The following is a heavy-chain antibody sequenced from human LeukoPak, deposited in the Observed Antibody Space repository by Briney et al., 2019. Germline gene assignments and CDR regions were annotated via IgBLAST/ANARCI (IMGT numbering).Heavy chain of an antibody. CDR1: GYTFTSYG. CDR2: IGAYNGNT. V-gene: IGHV1-18*01. D-gene: IGHD3-10*01. J-gene: IGHJ4*02. CDR3: ATTIYYYGSGSPVYDY. Sequence: ASVKVSCKASGYTFTSYGISWVRQAPGQGLEWMGWIGAYNGNTNYAQKLQGRVTMTTDTSTSTAYMELSSLRSEDTAAYYCATTIYYYGSGSPVYDYWGQGTLVTVSS.